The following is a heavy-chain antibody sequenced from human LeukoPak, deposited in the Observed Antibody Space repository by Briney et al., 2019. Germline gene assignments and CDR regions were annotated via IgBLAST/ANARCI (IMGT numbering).Heavy chain of an antibody. D-gene: IGHD2-15*01. Sequence: PGGSLRLSCAASGFTFSSYSMNWVRQAPGKGLEWVSSISRSSSSYIYYADSVKGRFTISRDNAKNSLYLQMNSLRAEDTAVYYCARDEVIVVVVAATLGYYYYGMDVWGQGTTVTVSS. CDR2: ISRSSSSYI. V-gene: IGHV3-21*01. J-gene: IGHJ6*02. CDR3: ARDEVIVVVVAATLGYYYYGMDV. CDR1: GFTFSSYS.